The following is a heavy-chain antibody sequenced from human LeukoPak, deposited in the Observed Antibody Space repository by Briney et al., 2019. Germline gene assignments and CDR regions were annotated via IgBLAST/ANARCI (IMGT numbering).Heavy chain of an antibody. D-gene: IGHD2-2*01. V-gene: IGHV3-23*01. J-gene: IGHJ4*02. CDR1: GFTFSSYA. Sequence: GGSLRLSCAASGFTFSSYAMTWVRQAPGKGLEWVSATSGSGGSTYYADSVKGRFTISRDNSKNTLYLQMNSLRAEDTAVYYCAKTTKIVVVPAAIDYWGQGTLVTVSS. CDR3: AKTTKIVVVPAAIDY. CDR2: TSGSGGST.